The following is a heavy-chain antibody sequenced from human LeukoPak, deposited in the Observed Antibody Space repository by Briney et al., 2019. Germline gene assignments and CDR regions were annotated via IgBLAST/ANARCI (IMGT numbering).Heavy chain of an antibody. J-gene: IGHJ4*02. Sequence: ASVKVSCKASGYTFTNYGISWVRQAPGQGLEWMGWISAYNGNTNYAQKLQGRVTMTTDTSTSTAYMDLRSLRSDDTAVYYCARERSGWFFSNWGQGTLVTVSS. D-gene: IGHD6-19*01. CDR1: GYTFTNYG. CDR3: ARERSGWFFSN. V-gene: IGHV1-18*01. CDR2: ISAYNGNT.